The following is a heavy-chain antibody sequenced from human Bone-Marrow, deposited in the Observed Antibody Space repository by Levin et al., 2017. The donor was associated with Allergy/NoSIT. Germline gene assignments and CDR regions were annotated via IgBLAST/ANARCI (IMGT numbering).Heavy chain of an antibody. D-gene: IGHD3-10*01. V-gene: IGHV4-59*01. CDR2: IYYSGST. J-gene: IGHJ6*02. CDR3: ARAKSPGGGRTDYYYYGMDV. Sequence: SCTVSGGSISSYYWSWIRQPPGKGLEWIGYIYYSGSTNYNPSLKSRVTISVDTSKNQFSLKLSSVTAADTAVYYCARAKSPGGGRTDYYYYGMDVWGQGTTVTVSS. CDR1: GGSISSYY.